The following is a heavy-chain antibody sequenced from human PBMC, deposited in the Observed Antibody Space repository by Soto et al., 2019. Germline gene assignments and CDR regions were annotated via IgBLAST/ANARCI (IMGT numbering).Heavy chain of an antibody. Sequence: ASVKVTCKASGYTFTSFYMHWLRQAPGQGLEWMGVINPTGSSTTYAQKFQGRVTMTRDTSTSTVYMELSRLTSDDTAFYYCARDPYAVYAHGDPWGQGTQVTVSS. CDR3: ARDPYAVYAHGDP. CDR2: INPTGSST. J-gene: IGHJ5*02. D-gene: IGHD4-17*01. V-gene: IGHV1-46*01. CDR1: GYTFTSFY.